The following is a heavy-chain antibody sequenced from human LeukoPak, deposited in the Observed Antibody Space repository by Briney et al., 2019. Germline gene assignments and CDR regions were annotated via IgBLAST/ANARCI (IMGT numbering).Heavy chain of an antibody. D-gene: IGHD3-10*01. CDR2: INPNSGGT. V-gene: IGHV1-2*02. Sequence: WASVKVSCKASGYTFTGYYMHWVRQAPGQGLEWMGWINPNSGGTNYAQKFQGRVTMTRDTSISTAYMELSRLRSDDTAVYYCARVGSHLWALGQFDYWGQGNLVTVSS. CDR1: GYTFTGYY. CDR3: ARVGSHLWALGQFDY. J-gene: IGHJ4*02.